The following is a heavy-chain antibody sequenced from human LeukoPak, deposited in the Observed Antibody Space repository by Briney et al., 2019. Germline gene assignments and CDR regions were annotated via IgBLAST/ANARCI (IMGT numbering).Heavy chain of an antibody. CDR1: GFTFSSYG. CDR3: ARDSHRYYDSSGYYGN. V-gene: IGHV3-33*01. J-gene: IGHJ4*02. CDR2: IWHDGNNK. D-gene: IGHD3-22*01. Sequence: GRSLRLSCAASGFTFSSYGMHWVRQAPGKGLEWVAVIWHDGNNKYYADSVKGRFTISRDNPKNTLYLQMNSLRVEDTAVYYCARDSHRYYDSSGYYGNWGQGTLVTVSS.